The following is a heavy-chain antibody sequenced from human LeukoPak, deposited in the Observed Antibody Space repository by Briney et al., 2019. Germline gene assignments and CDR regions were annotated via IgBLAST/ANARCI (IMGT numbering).Heavy chain of an antibody. J-gene: IGHJ4*02. CDR3: ARETMYYYGSGSYRALYYFDY. Sequence: SETLSLTCAVYGGSFSGYYWSWIRQPPGKGLEWIGEINHSGSTNYNPSLKSRVTISVDTSKNQFSLKLSSVTAADTAVYYCARETMYYYGSGSYRALYYFDYWGQGTLVTVSS. V-gene: IGHV4-34*01. CDR2: INHSGST. D-gene: IGHD3-10*01. CDR1: GGSFSGYY.